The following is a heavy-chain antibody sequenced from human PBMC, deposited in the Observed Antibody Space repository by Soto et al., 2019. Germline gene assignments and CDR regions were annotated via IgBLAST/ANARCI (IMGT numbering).Heavy chain of an antibody. CDR2: IYYSVST. CDR3: ARVPSP. J-gene: IGHJ5*02. CDR1: GRSISSSSYY. V-gene: IGHV4-39*07. Sequence: SETLSLTCTVSGRSISSSSYYLGWIRQPPGKGLEWIGSIYYSVSTYYNPSLKSRVTISVDTSKNQFSLKLSSVTAADTAVYYCARVPSPWGQGTLVTGSS.